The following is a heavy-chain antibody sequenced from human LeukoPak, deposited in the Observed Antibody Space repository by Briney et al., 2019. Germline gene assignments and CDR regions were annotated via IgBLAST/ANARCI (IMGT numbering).Heavy chain of an antibody. CDR3: ARDYGDYVFWFDP. J-gene: IGHJ5*02. D-gene: IGHD4-17*01. V-gene: IGHV1-2*02. Sequence: ASVKVSCKASGYTFTGYYMHWVRQAPGQGLEWMGWINPNSGDTNYAQKFQGRVTMTRDTSISTAYMELSRLRSDDTAVYYCARDYGDYVFWFDPWGQGTLVTVSS. CDR2: INPNSGDT. CDR1: GYTFTGYY.